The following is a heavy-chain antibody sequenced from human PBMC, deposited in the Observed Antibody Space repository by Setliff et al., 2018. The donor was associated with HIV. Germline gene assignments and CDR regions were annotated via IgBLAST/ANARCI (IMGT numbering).Heavy chain of an antibody. CDR3: ARGLWTTGYLYYYYYMDV. CDR2: IIPVLGIT. D-gene: IGHD3-9*01. CDR1: GDLFTSYA. J-gene: IGHJ6*03. Sequence: SVKVSCKTSGDLFTSYAFNWVRQAPGQGLEWMGGIIPVLGITNYAQKFQGRVTITADKSTSTAYMELSSLRSEDTAVYYCARGLWTTGYLYYYYYMDVWGKGTTVTVSS. V-gene: IGHV1-69*10.